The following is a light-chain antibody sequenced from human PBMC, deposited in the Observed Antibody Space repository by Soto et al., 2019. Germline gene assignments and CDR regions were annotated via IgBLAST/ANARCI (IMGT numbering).Light chain of an antibody. Sequence: EIVLTPSPGTLSLSPGERATLYCRASQSVSSNYLAWYQQKPGQAPRLLIYGASSGASDIPDRFSGSGSGTDFTLTISRLEPEDFAVYFCQQYGSSPRTFGQGTKVDIK. J-gene: IGKJ1*01. V-gene: IGKV3-20*01. CDR2: GAS. CDR1: QSVSSNY. CDR3: QQYGSSPRT.